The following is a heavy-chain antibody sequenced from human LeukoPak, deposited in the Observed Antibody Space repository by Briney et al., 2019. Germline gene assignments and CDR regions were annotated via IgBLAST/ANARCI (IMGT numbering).Heavy chain of an antibody. Sequence: PSETLSLTCSVSGGSISSGGYYWRWIRQPPGKGLEWIGFIQGGGSTSYNSSLKSRVAISVDRSKNQFSLTLSSVTAADTAIYYCARDSPKRYSGSYFDYWGQGTLVTVSS. CDR2: IQGGGST. CDR1: GGSISSGGYY. V-gene: IGHV4-30-2*01. J-gene: IGHJ4*02. D-gene: IGHD1-26*01. CDR3: ARDSPKRYSGSYFDY.